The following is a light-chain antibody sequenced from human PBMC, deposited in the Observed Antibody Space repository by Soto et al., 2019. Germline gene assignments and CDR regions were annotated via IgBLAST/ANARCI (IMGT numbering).Light chain of an antibody. J-gene: IGLJ2*01. CDR3: CSYAGSSTAI. CDR1: SSDVGSDNL. CDR2: EGS. Sequence: QSVLTQPASVSGSPGQSITIYCTGTSSDVGSDNLVSWYQQHPGKAPKLMIYEGSKRPSGVSNRFSGSKSGNTASLTISGLQAEDEADYYCCSYAGSSTAIFGGGTKLTVL. V-gene: IGLV2-23*01.